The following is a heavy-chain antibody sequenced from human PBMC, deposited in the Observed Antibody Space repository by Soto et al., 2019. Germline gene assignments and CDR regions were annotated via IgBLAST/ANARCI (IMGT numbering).Heavy chain of an antibody. V-gene: IGHV3-33*01. D-gene: IGHD1-1*01. Sequence: QVQLVESGGGVVQPGRSLRLSCAASEFTFRIFGMHWVRQAPGKGLEWVAVIWYDGSNIHYADSVEGRFTISRDNSKSTLYLEMNSLRVEDTAVYYRARQERGHDALDLWGQGTLVTVSS. CDR3: ARQERGHDALDL. CDR1: EFTFRIFG. J-gene: IGHJ3*01. CDR2: IWYDGSNI.